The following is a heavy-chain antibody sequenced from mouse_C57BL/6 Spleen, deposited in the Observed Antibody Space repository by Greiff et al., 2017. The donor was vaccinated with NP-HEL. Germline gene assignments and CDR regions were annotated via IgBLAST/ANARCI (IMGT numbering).Heavy chain of an antibody. CDR1: GFSLSTFGMG. D-gene: IGHD2-1*01. CDR3: ARISVEGNPGYYAMDY. CDR2: IWWDDDK. Sequence: QVTLKESGPGILQPSQTLSLTCSFSGFSLSTFGMGVGWIRQPSGKGLEWLAHIWWDDDKYYNPALKSRLTISKDTSKNQVFLKIANVDTADTATYYCARISVEGNPGYYAMDYWGQGTSVTVSS. V-gene: IGHV8-8*01. J-gene: IGHJ4*01.